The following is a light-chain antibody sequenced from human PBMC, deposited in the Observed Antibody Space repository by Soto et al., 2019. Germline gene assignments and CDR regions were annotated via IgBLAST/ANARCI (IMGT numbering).Light chain of an antibody. CDR2: EVT. V-gene: IGLV2-14*01. Sequence: QSALTQPASVSGSPGQSITISCTGTSGDIGRYNYVSWYQQYPGKAPKVVIYEVTNRPSGVSNRFSGSKSGMTASLTISGLQAEDEAKYYCTSYTTSATWVFGGGTQVTVL. CDR1: SGDIGRYNY. CDR3: TSYTTSATWV. J-gene: IGLJ3*02.